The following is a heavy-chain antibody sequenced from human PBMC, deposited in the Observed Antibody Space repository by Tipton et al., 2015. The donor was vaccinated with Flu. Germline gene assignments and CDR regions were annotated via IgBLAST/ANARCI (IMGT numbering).Heavy chain of an antibody. Sequence: LRLSCTVSGASISSYYWSWIRQPAGKGLEWIGRIYTSGNTNYNPSLKSRVTISVDTSKNQFSLKLSSVTAADTAVYYCARDVVRGYLGYWGQGTLVTVSS. CDR2: IYTSGNT. J-gene: IGHJ4*02. D-gene: IGHD3-10*01. V-gene: IGHV4-4*07. CDR3: ARDVVRGYLGY. CDR1: GASISSYY.